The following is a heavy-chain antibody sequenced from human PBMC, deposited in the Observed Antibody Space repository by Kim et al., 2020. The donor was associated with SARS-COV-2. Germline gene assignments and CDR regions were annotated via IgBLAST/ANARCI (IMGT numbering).Heavy chain of an antibody. Sequence: GGSLRLSCAASGFTFSSYAMSWVRQAPGKGLEWVSVIYSGGSSTYYADSVKGRFTISRDDSKNTLYLQMNSLRAEYTAVYYCAKHYYDSSGYYPPLDYWGQGTLVTVSS. CDR1: GFTFSSYA. V-gene: IGHV3-23*03. CDR2: IYSGGSST. D-gene: IGHD3-22*01. J-gene: IGHJ4*02. CDR3: AKHYYDSSGYYPPLDY.